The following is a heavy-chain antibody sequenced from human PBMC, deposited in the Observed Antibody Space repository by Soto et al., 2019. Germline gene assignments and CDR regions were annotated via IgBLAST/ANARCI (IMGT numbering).Heavy chain of an antibody. D-gene: IGHD2-8*01. V-gene: IGHV1-8*01. CDR3: ARERGNIVLMVYAIRVVYGMDV. CDR2: MNPNSGNT. J-gene: IGHJ6*02. CDR1: GYTFTSYD. Sequence: QVQLVQSGAEVKKPGASVKVSCKASGYTFTSYDINWVRQATGQGLEWMGWMNPNSGNTGYAQRFQGRVTMTRNTSISTAYMELSSLRSDDTAVYYCARERGNIVLMVYAIRVVYGMDVWGQGTTVTVSS.